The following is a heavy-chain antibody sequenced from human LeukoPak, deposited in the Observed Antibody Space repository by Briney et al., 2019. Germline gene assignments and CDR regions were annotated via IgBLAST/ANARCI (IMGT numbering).Heavy chain of an antibody. D-gene: IGHD6-19*01. Sequence: GGSLRLSCAASGLTFSNYAMRWVRQAPGKGLEWVSGISGSGDSTYYADSVKGRFTISRDNSKNTLYLQMNSLRAEDTAVYYCARRSGIAVAGAFDYWGQGTLVTGSS. CDR1: GLTFSNYA. CDR2: ISGSGDST. V-gene: IGHV3-23*01. J-gene: IGHJ4*02. CDR3: ARRSGIAVAGAFDY.